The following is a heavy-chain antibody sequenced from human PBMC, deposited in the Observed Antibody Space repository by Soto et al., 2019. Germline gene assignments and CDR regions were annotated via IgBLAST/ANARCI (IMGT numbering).Heavy chain of an antibody. J-gene: IGHJ6*02. V-gene: IGHV3-48*03. Sequence: GGSLRLSCAASGFTFSAFEMNWVRQAPGKGLEWLSYIYNSGSTMTYADSVKGRFAISRDNAKNSLYLEMYSLRAEDTAVYYCHRESGGIGLDGWGQGNTVTVSS. CDR3: HRESGGIGLDG. CDR1: GFTFSAFE. D-gene: IGHD1-20*01. CDR2: IYNSGSTM.